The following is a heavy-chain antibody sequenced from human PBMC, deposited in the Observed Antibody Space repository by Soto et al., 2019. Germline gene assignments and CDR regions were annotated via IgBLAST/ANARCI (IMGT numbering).Heavy chain of an antibody. Sequence: EVQLLESGGGFMQPGGSLRLSCAVSGFSFGNHAMTWVRQAPGKGLEWVSTISPSGGSTYYTDAVQGRFTVSRDNSNNTVFLQLNSLRAEDTAVYYCATEDRKLQWFRQLLGPADYWGQGTLVTVS. CDR3: ATEDRKLQWFRQLLGPADY. CDR2: ISPSGGST. V-gene: IGHV3-23*01. J-gene: IGHJ4*02. CDR1: GFSFGNHA. D-gene: IGHD3-10*01.